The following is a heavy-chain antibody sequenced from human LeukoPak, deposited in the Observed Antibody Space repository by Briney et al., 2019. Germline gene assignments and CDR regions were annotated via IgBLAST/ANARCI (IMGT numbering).Heavy chain of an antibody. J-gene: IGHJ4*02. CDR1: GFTFSSYG. V-gene: IGHV3-30*18. Sequence: PGMSLRLSCAASGFTFSSYGMHWVRQTPGKGLEWVAVISYDGSNKYYADSVKGRFTISRDNSKNTLYLQMNSLRAEDTAVYYCAKDGRDYGDYVDYWGQGTLVTVSS. CDR2: ISYDGSNK. D-gene: IGHD4-17*01. CDR3: AKDGRDYGDYVDY.